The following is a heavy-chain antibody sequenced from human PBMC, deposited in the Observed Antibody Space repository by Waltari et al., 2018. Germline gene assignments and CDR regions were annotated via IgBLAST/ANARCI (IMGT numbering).Heavy chain of an antibody. D-gene: IGHD6-19*01. Sequence: EVQLVESGGGLVQPGGSLRLSCAASRFTFSSYWMHWVRQAPGKGLVWVSRINSDGSSTSYADSVKGRFTISRDNAKNTLYLQMNSLRAEDTAVYYCARGIAVAGMDAGYWGQGTLVTVSS. CDR1: RFTFSSYW. J-gene: IGHJ4*02. CDR3: ARGIAVAGMDAGY. V-gene: IGHV3-74*01. CDR2: INSDGSST.